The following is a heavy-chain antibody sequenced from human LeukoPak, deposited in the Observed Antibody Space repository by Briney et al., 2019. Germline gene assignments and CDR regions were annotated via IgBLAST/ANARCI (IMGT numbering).Heavy chain of an antibody. CDR2: ISSSSSYI. CDR1: GFTFSSYS. V-gene: IGHV3-21*01. J-gene: IGHJ6*02. CDR3: ARDPDDFDYGMGV. Sequence: GGSLRLSCAASGFTFSSYSMNWVRQAPGKGLEWVSSISSSSSYIYYADSVKGRFTISRDNAKNSLYLQMNSLRAEDTAVYYCARDPDDFDYGMGVWGQGTTVTVSS. D-gene: IGHD3-3*01.